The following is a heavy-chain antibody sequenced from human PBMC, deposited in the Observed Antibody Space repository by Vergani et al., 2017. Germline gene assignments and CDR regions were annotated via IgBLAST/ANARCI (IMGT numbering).Heavy chain of an antibody. CDR2: INPNSGGT. D-gene: IGHD2-21*02. CDR3: ARDLAYCGGDCYSNQH. V-gene: IGHV1-2*02. Sequence: QVQLVQSGAEVQKPGASVKVSCKASGYTFTGYYMHWVRQAPGQGLEWMGWINPNSGGTNYSKKFQGRVTMTRETSISTAYMELSRLRSDDTAVYYCARDLAYCGGDCYSNQHWGQGTLVTVSA. CDR1: GYTFTGYY. J-gene: IGHJ1*01.